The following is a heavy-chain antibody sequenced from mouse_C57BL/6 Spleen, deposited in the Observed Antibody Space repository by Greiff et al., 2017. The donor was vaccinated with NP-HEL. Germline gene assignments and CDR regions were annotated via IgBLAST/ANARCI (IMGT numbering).Heavy chain of an antibody. CDR3: ARGRYYYGSSYGYFDV. CDR2: INYDGSST. Sequence: EVHLVESEGGLVQPGSSMKLSCTASGFTFSDYYMAWVRQVPEKGLEWVANINYDGSSTYYLDSLKSRFIISRDNAKNILYLQMSSLKSEDTATYYCARGRYYYGSSYGYFDVWGTWTTVTVSS. D-gene: IGHD1-1*01. J-gene: IGHJ1*03. V-gene: IGHV5-16*01. CDR1: GFTFSDYY.